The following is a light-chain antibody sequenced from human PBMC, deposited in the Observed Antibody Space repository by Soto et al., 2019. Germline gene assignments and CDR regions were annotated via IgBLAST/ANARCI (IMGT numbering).Light chain of an antibody. J-gene: IGLJ1*01. CDR3: SSYTSSSLYV. CDR1: SIDVGGYNY. CDR2: DVS. Sequence: QSALTQPASVSGSPGQSITISCTGTSIDVGGYNYVSWYQQHPGKAPKIMIYDVSNRPSGVSNRFSGSKSGNTASLTISGLQAEDEADYYCSSYTSSSLYVFGTGTKLTVL. V-gene: IGLV2-14*01.